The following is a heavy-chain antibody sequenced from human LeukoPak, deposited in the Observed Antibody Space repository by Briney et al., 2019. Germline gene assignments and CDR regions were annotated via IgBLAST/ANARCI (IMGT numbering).Heavy chain of an antibody. V-gene: IGHV4-39*01. CDR1: GFTFSSYA. Sequence: GSLRLSCAASGFTFSSYAMHWIRQPPGKGLEWIGSIYYSGSTYYNPSLKSRVTISVDTSKNQFSLKLSSVTAADTAVYYCALGLLLDYWGQGTLVTVSS. D-gene: IGHD3-22*01. J-gene: IGHJ4*02. CDR2: IYYSGST. CDR3: ALGLLLDY.